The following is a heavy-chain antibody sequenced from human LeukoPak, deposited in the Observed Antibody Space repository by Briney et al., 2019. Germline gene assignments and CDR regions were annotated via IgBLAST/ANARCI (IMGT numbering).Heavy chain of an antibody. D-gene: IGHD2-2*01. CDR1: GYTFTSYY. CDR3: ARIPYCSGTTCYVYDY. CDR2: INPSGGST. V-gene: IGHV1-46*01. J-gene: IGHJ4*02. Sequence: ASVKVSCKASGYTFTSYYIHWVRQAPGQGLEWMGIINPSGGSTNYAQKFQGRVTMTRDTSTNTVYMELSSLRSEDTAVYYCARIPYCSGTTCYVYDYWGQGTLVTVSS.